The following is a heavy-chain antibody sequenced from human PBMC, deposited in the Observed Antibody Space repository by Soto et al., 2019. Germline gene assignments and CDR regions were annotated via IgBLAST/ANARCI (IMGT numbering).Heavy chain of an antibody. CDR2: IWYDGSNQ. V-gene: IGHV3-33*01. J-gene: IGHJ4*02. CDR1: GFTFSTYG. D-gene: IGHD3-10*01. Sequence: QPGGSLRLSCAPSGFTFSTYGMHWVRQAPGKGLEWVAVIWYDGSNQYYADSVKGRFTISRDNSKNMLYLQMNSLRAEDTAVYYCARDLGEFNYGSGYFDYWGQGTPVTVYS. CDR3: ARDLGEFNYGSGYFDY.